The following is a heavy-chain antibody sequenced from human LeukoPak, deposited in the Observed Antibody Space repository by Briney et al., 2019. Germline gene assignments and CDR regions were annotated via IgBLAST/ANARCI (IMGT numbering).Heavy chain of an antibody. CDR3: ARDVVGGGNFDY. CDR2: SYYSGST. CDR1: VDSISSYY. Sequence: PSETLSLTCTVSVDSISSYYWSWIRQPPGKGLEWIGCSYYSGSTNYNPSLKSRVTISVDTSKNQFSLKLSSVTAADTAVYYCARDVVGGGNFDYWGQGTLVTVSS. V-gene: IGHV4-59*01. D-gene: IGHD1-26*01. J-gene: IGHJ4*02.